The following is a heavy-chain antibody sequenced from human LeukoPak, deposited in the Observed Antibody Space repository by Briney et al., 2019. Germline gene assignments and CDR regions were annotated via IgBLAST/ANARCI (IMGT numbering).Heavy chain of an antibody. CDR3: AKRPHIAVDGPFEY. D-gene: IGHD6-19*01. J-gene: IGHJ4*02. CDR2: ISNSGDRT. CDR1: GFTFSNYA. Sequence: GGSLRLSCAASGFTFSNYAMSWVRQVPGKGLQWVSSISNSGDRTYYEDSVKGRFTISRDNSKNTLYLQMNSLRAEDTAVYYCAKRPHIAVDGPFEYWGQGTLVTVSS. V-gene: IGHV3-23*01.